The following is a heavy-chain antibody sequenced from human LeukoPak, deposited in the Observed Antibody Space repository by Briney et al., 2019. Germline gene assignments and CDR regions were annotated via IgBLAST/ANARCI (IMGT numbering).Heavy chain of an antibody. D-gene: IGHD3-10*01. J-gene: IGHJ6*03. CDR2: IYTSGST. CDR1: GGSISRYY. CDR3: ARHFKRENSASGSFYKGNHYYMDV. V-gene: IGHV4-4*07. Sequence: SETLSLTCTVSGGSISRYYWSWIRQPAGKGLEWIGRIYTSGSTNYNPSLKSRVTMSVDTSKNQFSLKLSSVTAADTAVYYCARHFKRENSASGSFYKGNHYYMDVWGKGTTVTMSS.